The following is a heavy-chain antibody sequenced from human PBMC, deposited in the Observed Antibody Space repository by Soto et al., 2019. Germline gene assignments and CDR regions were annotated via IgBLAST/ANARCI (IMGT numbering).Heavy chain of an antibody. Sequence: SETLSLTCTVSGGSITSNAYYWGWILQPPGKGLEWLGYIYYSGSASYNPSLKSRVTMSVDTSKNQFSLKLSSVTAADTAVYYCARRPKRGSYSWCFYYCGQRTLVTVSS. J-gene: IGHJ4*02. CDR2: IYYSGSA. V-gene: IGHV4-39*01. D-gene: IGHD1-26*01. CDR3: ARRPKRGSYSWCFYY. CDR1: GGSITSNAYY.